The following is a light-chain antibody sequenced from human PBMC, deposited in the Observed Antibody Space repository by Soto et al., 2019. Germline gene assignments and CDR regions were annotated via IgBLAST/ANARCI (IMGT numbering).Light chain of an antibody. Sequence: EIVLTQSPGTLSLSPGERATLSCRASQSISSNYLAWYQQKPGQAPRLLIHGASSRATGIPDRFSGSGSGTDFTLTISRLEPEDFAGYYCQQYGSSPKTFGQGTKVDI. J-gene: IGKJ1*01. V-gene: IGKV3-20*01. CDR2: GAS. CDR3: QQYGSSPKT. CDR1: QSISSNY.